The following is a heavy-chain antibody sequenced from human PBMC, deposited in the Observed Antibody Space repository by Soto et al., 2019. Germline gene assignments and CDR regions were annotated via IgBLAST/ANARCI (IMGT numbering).Heavy chain of an antibody. D-gene: IGHD3-9*01. V-gene: IGHV2-5*01. Sequence: QITLKESGPTLVNPTQTLTLTCTFSGFSLSTSGVGVGWIRQPPGKALEWLALIYWNDDKRYSPSLKSRLTITKDTSKNQVVLTMTNMDPVDTATYYCAHTKDDILTGGYFDYWGQGTLVTVSS. J-gene: IGHJ4*02. CDR3: AHTKDDILTGGYFDY. CDR2: IYWNDDK. CDR1: GFSLSTSGVG.